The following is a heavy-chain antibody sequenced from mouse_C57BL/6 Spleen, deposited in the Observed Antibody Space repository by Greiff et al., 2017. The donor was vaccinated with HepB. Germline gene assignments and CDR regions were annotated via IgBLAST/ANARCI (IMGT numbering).Heavy chain of an antibody. V-gene: IGHV1-55*01. D-gene: IGHD1-1*02. CDR3: ARNDYDYDAMDY. CDR1: GYTFTSYW. Sequence: VQLQQPGAELVKPGASVKMSCKASGYTFTSYWITWVKQRPGQGLEWIGDIYPGSGSTNYNEKFKSKATLTVDTSSSTAYMQLSSLTSEDSAVYYCARNDYDYDAMDYWGQGTSVTVSS. CDR2: IYPGSGST. J-gene: IGHJ4*01.